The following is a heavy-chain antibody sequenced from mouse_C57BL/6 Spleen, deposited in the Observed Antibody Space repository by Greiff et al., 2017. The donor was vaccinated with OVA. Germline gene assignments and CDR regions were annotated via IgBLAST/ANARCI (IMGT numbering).Heavy chain of an antibody. CDR3: ARSYYGSTDWYFDV. CDR1: GFTFSSYA. Sequence: EVMLVESGGGLVKPGGSLKLSCAASGFTFSSYAMSWVRQTPEKRLEWVATISDGGSYTYYPDNVKGRFTISRDNAKNNLYLQMSHLKSEDTAMYYCARSYYGSTDWYFDVWGTGTTVTVSS. D-gene: IGHD1-1*01. CDR2: ISDGGSYT. V-gene: IGHV5-4*03. J-gene: IGHJ1*03.